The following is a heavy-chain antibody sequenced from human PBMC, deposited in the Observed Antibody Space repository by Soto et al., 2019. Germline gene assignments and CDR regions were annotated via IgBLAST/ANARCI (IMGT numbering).Heavy chain of an antibody. CDR3: ASGPDGYNYDY. J-gene: IGHJ4*02. CDR2: ISAYNGNT. V-gene: IGHV1-18*01. D-gene: IGHD5-12*01. Sequence: ASVKVSCKASGYTFTSYGISWVRQAPGQGLEWMGWISAYNGNTNYAQKLQGRVTMTTDTSTSTAYMELSSLRSEDTAVYYCASGPDGYNYDYWGQGTLVTVSS. CDR1: GYTFTSYG.